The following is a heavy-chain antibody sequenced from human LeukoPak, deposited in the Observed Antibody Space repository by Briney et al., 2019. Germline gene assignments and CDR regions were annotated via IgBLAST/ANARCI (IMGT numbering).Heavy chain of an antibody. Sequence: SQTLSLTCTVSGGSISSGDYYWSWIRQPPGKGLEWIEYIYYSGSTYYNPSLKSRVTISVDTSKNQFSLKLSSVTAADTAVYYCARGIPYSYGSHYFDYWGQGTLVTVSS. J-gene: IGHJ4*02. D-gene: IGHD5-18*01. V-gene: IGHV4-30-4*08. CDR2: IYYSGST. CDR3: ARGIPYSYGSHYFDY. CDR1: GGSISSGDYY.